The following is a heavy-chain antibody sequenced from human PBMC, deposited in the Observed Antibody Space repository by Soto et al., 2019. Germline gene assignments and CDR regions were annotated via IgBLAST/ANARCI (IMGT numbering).Heavy chain of an antibody. Sequence: QLQLQESGPGLVKPSETLSLTCTVSGGSISSSSYYWGWIRQPPGKGLEWIGRIYYSGSTYYNPSLKSRGTVSVDTSKNQFSLKLSSVTAADTAVYYCARSRWSGNNWFDPWGQGTRVTVSS. V-gene: IGHV4-39*01. J-gene: IGHJ5*02. CDR2: IYYSGST. CDR1: GGSISSSSYY. D-gene: IGHD6-13*01. CDR3: ARSRWSGNNWFDP.